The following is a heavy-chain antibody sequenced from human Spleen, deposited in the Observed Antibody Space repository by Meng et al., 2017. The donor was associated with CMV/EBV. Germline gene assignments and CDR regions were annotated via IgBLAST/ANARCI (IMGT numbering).Heavy chain of an antibody. Sequence: KVSCKGSGYSFTSYWIGWVRQMPGKGLEWMGIIYPGDSDARYSPSFQGQVTISADKSINTAYLQWSSLKASDTAMYYCARRQYSSSPVDAFDIWGQGTMVTVSS. CDR2: IYPGDSDA. D-gene: IGHD6-6*01. CDR3: ARRQYSSSPVDAFDI. CDR1: GYSFTSYW. V-gene: IGHV5-51*01. J-gene: IGHJ3*02.